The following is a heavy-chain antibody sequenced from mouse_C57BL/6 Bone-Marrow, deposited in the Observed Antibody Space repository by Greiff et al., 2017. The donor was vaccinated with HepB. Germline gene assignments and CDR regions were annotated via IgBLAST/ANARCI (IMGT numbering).Heavy chain of an antibody. D-gene: IGHD1-1*01. CDR1: GYTFTDYY. V-gene: IGHV1-26*01. CDR3: ARSGYYCGSSWFAY. J-gene: IGHJ3*01. Sequence: EVQLQQSGPELVKPGASVKISCKASGYTFTDYYMNWVKQSHGKSLEWIGDINPNNGGTSYNQKFKGKATLTVDKSSSTAYMELRSLTSEDSAVYYCARSGYYCGSSWFAYWGQGTLVTVSA. CDR2: INPNNGGT.